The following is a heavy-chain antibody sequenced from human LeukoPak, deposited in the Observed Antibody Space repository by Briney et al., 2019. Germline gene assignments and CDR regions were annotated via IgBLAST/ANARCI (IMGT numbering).Heavy chain of an antibody. CDR3: AIVVVTAHDDAFDI. CDR2: INSSDHFT. D-gene: IGHD2-21*02. CDR1: GYTFTSHY. J-gene: IGHJ3*02. Sequence: ASVKVSCKTSGYTFTSHYMHWVRQAPGQGLEWMGVINSSDHFTRYAQKFQGRVTMTRDLSTSTAYMELSSPRSEDTAVYYCAIVVVTAHDDAFDIWGQGTMVTVSS. V-gene: IGHV1-46*01.